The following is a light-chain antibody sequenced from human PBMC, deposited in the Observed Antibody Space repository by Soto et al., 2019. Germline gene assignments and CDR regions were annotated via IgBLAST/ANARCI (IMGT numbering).Light chain of an antibody. J-gene: IGKJ1*01. Sequence: DLQMTQSPSTLSASVGDRVTITCRASQSISSWLAWYQQKPGKAPKLLIYTASSLESGVPSRFSGSGSGTEFTLTISSLQPDDFATYYCQQYNRYWTFGQGTKVEIK. CDR2: TAS. CDR3: QQYNRYWT. CDR1: QSISSW. V-gene: IGKV1-5*03.